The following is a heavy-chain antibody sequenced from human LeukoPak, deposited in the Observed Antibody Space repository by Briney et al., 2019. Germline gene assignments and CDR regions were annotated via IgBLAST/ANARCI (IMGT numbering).Heavy chain of an antibody. D-gene: IGHD2-15*01. CDR3: ARSRADYCSGGSCYPQGLAY. V-gene: IGHV3-53*05. J-gene: IGHJ4*02. CDR1: GIAVSGSY. Sequence: PGGSLRLSCAPSGIAVSGSYMSWVRQAPGKGLEWVSVIYSGGNTYYADSVKGRFTISRDSSKNTLYLQMNSLRAEDTAVYYCARSRADYCSGGSCYPQGLAYWGQGTLVAVSS. CDR2: IYSGGNT.